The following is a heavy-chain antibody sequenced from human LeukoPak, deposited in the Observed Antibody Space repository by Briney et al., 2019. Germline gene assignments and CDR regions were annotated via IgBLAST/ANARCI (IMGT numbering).Heavy chain of an antibody. Sequence: PGRSLRLSCAASGFTFSSYAMHWVRQAPGKGLEWVAVISYDGSSKYYADSVKGRFTISRDNSKNTLYLQMNSLRAEDTAVYYCARVELGYGYGSIDYWGQGTLVTVSS. V-gene: IGHV3-30-3*01. D-gene: IGHD5-18*01. CDR1: GFTFSSYA. J-gene: IGHJ4*02. CDR3: ARVELGYGYGSIDY. CDR2: ISYDGSSK.